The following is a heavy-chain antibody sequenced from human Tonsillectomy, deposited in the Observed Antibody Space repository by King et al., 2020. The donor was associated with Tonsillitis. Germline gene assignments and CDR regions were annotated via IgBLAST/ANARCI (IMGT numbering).Heavy chain of an antibody. CDR3: ARLDRDKYDSSGYKTSYFYGMDV. J-gene: IGHJ6*02. CDR2: IHPTDSDT. D-gene: IGHD3-22*01. Sequence: QLVQSGAEVKKPGESLKISCKGSGYSFTSYWIGWVRQLPGKGLEWMGVIHPTDSDTRYSASFQGQVTISADKSISTAYLQWSSLKASDTAMYYCARLDRDKYDSSGYKTSYFYGMDVWGQGTTVTVSS. CDR1: GYSFTSYW. V-gene: IGHV5-51*01.